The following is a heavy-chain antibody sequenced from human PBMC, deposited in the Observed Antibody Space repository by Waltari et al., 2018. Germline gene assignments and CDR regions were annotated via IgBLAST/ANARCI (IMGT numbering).Heavy chain of an antibody. J-gene: IGHJ6*02. V-gene: IGHV2-5*01. CDR3: ARHSEGYCSSTSCYEGYYYYYGMDV. CDR1: GFSLSTSGVG. CDR2: IYWNDDK. D-gene: IGHD2-2*01. Sequence: QITLKESGPTLVKPTQTLTLTCTFSGFSLSTSGVGVGWLRQPPGKALEWLALIYWNDDKRYSPSLKSRLTITKDTSKNQVVLTMTNMDPVDTAMYYCARHSEGYCSSTSCYEGYYYYYGMDVWGQGTTVTVSS.